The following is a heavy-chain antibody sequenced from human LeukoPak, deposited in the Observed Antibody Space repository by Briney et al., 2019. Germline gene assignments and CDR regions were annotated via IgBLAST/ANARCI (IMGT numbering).Heavy chain of an antibody. CDR1: GGTFSSYA. CDR3: ARDEPGDTAMVNWSAP. V-gene: IGHV1-69*06. CDR2: IIPIFGTA. Sequence: ASVKVSCKASGGTFSSYAISWVRQAPGQGLEWMGGIIPIFGTANYAQKFQGRVTITADKSTSTAYMELSSLRSEDTAVYYCARDEPGDTAMVNWSAPWGKGPLVTVSS. D-gene: IGHD5-18*01. J-gene: IGHJ5*02.